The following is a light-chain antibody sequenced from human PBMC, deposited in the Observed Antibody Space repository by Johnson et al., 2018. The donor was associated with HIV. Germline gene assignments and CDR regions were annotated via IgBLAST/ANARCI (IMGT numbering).Light chain of an antibody. CDR3: GTWDSSLSAGYV. CDR2: EDN. V-gene: IGLV1-51*02. J-gene: IGLJ1*01. CDR1: SSNIENNF. Sequence: TQPPSVSAAPGPKVSVSCSGSSSNIENNFVSWYQQLPGTAPKLLIYEDNKRPSGIPDRFSGSKSGTSTTLGITGLQTGDEVDYYCGTWDSSLSAGYVFGTGTKVTVL.